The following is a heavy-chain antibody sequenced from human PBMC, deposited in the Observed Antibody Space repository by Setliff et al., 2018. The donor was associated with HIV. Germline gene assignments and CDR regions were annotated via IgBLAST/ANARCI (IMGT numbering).Heavy chain of an antibody. J-gene: IGHJ6*03. V-gene: IGHV4-59*08. CDR2: ISYSGTT. Sequence: PSETRSLTCAVFGGSIGSYRWNWIRQTPGKGLEWIGFISYSGTTDYNPSLKSRVTISIDTSKNQFSLKLTSVTAADTAVYYCARRASPPSGPYSQYYMDVWGRGTSVTVSS. D-gene: IGHD2-21*01. CDR1: GGSIGSYR. CDR3: ARRASPPSGPYSQYYMDV.